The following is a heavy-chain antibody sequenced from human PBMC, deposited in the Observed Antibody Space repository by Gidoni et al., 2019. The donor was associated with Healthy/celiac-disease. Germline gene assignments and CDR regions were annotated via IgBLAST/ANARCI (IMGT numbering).Heavy chain of an antibody. CDR2: ISAYNGNT. J-gene: IGHJ5*02. CDR3: ARVDYGTTFDP. Sequence: QVQPVQSGAEVLKPGASVQVSCTASGYTFTSYGIRWVRQAPGQGLEWMGWISAYNGNTNYAQKLQGRVTMTTDQSTSTAYMELRSLRSDDTAVYYCARVDYGTTFDPWGQGTLVTVSS. V-gene: IGHV1-18*01. D-gene: IGHD4-17*01. CDR1: GYTFTSYG.